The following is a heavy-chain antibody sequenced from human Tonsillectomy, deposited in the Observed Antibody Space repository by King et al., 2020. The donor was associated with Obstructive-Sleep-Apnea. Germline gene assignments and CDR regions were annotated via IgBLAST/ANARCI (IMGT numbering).Heavy chain of an antibody. Sequence: VQLVQSGGGVVQPGRSLRLSCAASGFTFNSYGMHWVRQAPGKGLEWLAVISYDGSNKNYADSVKGRFTISRENSKNKLYLKMNSLRAGETAMYYCAKNEASIAALSTAPIAWGQGTLVTVSS. CDR2: ISYDGSNK. CDR1: GFTFNSYG. D-gene: IGHD6-6*01. J-gene: IGHJ5*02. CDR3: AKNEASIAALSTAPIA. V-gene: IGHV3-30*18.